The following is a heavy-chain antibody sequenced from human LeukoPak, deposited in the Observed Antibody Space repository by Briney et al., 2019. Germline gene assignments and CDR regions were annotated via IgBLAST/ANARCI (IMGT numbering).Heavy chain of an antibody. Sequence: SETLSLTCTVSGGSISSYYWSWIRQPPGKGLEWIGYIYYSGSTNYNPSLKSRVTISVDTSKNQFSLKLSSVTAADAAVYYCARSKGSNHYYHSNTPFDYWGQGTLVTVSS. J-gene: IGHJ4*02. CDR1: GGSISSYY. CDR2: IYYSGST. V-gene: IGHV4-59*01. D-gene: IGHD3-22*01. CDR3: ARSKGSNHYYHSNTPFDY.